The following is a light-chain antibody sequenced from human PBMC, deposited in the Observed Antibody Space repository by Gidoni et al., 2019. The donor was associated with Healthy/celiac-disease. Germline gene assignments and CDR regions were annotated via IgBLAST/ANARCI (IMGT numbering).Light chain of an antibody. CDR1: QSVSSN. Sequence: IVTTQSPATLSVSPGERATLSCRASQSVSSNFAWYQQKPGQAPRLLIYGASTRATGSPARFSGSGSGTEFTLTISSLQSEDFAVYYCQQYNNWPPYTFGQGTKLEIK. CDR3: QQYNNWPPYT. CDR2: GAS. V-gene: IGKV3D-15*01. J-gene: IGKJ2*01.